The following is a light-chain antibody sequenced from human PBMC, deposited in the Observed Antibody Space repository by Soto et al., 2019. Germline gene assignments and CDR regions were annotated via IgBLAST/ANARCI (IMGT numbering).Light chain of an antibody. CDR3: QQRSDWIT. CDR1: QSVSNS. CDR2: DAS. V-gene: IGKV3-11*01. Sequence: EIVLTQSPATLSLSPGERATLSCRASQSVSNSFAWFQQKPGPASRLLIYDASNRATGIPARFSGSGSGTDFTLTISSLEPEDFAVYYCQQRSDWITFGQGTRLEIK. J-gene: IGKJ5*01.